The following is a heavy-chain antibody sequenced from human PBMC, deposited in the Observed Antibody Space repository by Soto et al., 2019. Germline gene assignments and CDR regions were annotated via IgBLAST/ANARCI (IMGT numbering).Heavy chain of an antibody. Sequence: EVQLVESGGDLAQPGGSLRLSCAASGFTLSNFWVNWVRQAPGKGLEWVAKIKQDGSEKYYVDSVKGRFTISRDNTKNSLFLQMNNLRAEDTAVYYCLVTTSAFDIWGKGTTVTVSS. CDR3: LVTTSAFDI. V-gene: IGHV3-7*01. CDR2: IKQDGSEK. D-gene: IGHD4-17*01. J-gene: IGHJ3*02. CDR1: GFTLSNFW.